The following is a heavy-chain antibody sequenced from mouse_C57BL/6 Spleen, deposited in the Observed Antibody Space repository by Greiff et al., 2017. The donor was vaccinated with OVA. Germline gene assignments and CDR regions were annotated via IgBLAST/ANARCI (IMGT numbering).Heavy chain of an antibody. CDR2: IRLKSDNYAT. Sequence: EVKLMESGGGLVQPGGSMKLSCVASGFTFSNYWMNWVRQSPEKGLEWVAQIRLKSDNYATHYAESVKGRFTISRDDSKSSVYLQMNNLRAEDTGIYYCTDQSYGGFAYWGQGTLVTVSA. CDR1: GFTFSNYW. CDR3: TDQSYGGFAY. V-gene: IGHV6-3*01. D-gene: IGHD1-1*01. J-gene: IGHJ3*01.